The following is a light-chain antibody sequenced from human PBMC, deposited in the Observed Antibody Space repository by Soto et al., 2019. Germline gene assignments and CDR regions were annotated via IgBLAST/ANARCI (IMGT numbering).Light chain of an antibody. CDR3: AAWDDSLNGPV. Sequence: QSVLTQPPVVSEAPRQRVTISCSGSSSNIGNNAVNWYQQLPGKAPKLLIYYDDLLPSGVSDRFSGSKSGTSASLAISGLQSEDEADYYCAAWDDSLNGPVFGGGTKLTVL. CDR2: YDD. J-gene: IGLJ2*01. CDR1: SSNIGNNA. V-gene: IGLV1-36*01.